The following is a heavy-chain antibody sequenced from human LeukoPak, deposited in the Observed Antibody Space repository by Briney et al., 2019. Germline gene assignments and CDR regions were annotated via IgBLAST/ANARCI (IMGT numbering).Heavy chain of an antibody. CDR2: LHSSGQP. Sequence: LSLLRTISGAFLLRGVHYWSWIRNHRGQALEWIGYLHSSGQPKYTPSLERRAYISLHAPNTHFYLILSSMTAADTGVYYCTKDLSAEDRPLVFDPWGHGTLVTVSS. CDR3: TKDLSAEDRPLVFDP. CDR1: GAFLLRGVHY. V-gene: IGHV4-31*03. J-gene: IGHJ5*02.